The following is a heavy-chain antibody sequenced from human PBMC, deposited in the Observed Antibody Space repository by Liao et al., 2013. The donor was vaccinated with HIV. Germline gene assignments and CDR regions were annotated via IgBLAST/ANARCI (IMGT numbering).Heavy chain of an antibody. Sequence: QVQLQASGPGLVKPSETLSLTCTISGVSMNTYYWSWIRQPAGKGLEWIGRFYTSGSTSYNPSLYSRVTMSLDTSKKHFSLRLSSVTAADTAVYYCARDSRPYHYDSRPGDYFDYWGQGILVTVSS. V-gene: IGHV4-4*07. CDR2: FYTSGST. CDR1: GVSMNTYY. CDR3: ARDSRPYHYDSRPGDYFDY. J-gene: IGHJ4*02. D-gene: IGHD3-22*01.